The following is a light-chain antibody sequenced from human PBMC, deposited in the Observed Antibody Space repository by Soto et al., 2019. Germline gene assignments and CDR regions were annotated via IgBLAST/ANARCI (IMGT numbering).Light chain of an antibody. CDR3: QQFNSYPRT. Sequence: AIQLTQSPSSLSASVGDRVTITCRASQGISSALAWYQQKPGKAPKLLIYDASSLESGVPSRFSGSGSGTDFTFTISSLQPEYFASYYCQQFNSYPRTFGQGTKVEIK. J-gene: IGKJ1*01. V-gene: IGKV1-13*02. CDR1: QGISSA. CDR2: DAS.